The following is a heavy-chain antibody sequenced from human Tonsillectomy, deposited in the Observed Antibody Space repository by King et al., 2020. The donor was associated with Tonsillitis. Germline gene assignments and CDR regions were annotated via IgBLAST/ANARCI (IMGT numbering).Heavy chain of an antibody. CDR3: ANTRLLDY. CDR2: INSDGNST. D-gene: IGHD1-1*01. V-gene: IGHV3-74*01. Sequence: VQLVESGGGLVQPGGSLRLSCAASGFTFSSYWMHWVRHAPGKGLVWVSRINSDGNSTSYADSVKGRFTIYRDNAKNTLYLQMNSLRADDTAVYYCANTRLLDYWGQGTLVTVSS. CDR1: GFTFSSYW. J-gene: IGHJ4*02.